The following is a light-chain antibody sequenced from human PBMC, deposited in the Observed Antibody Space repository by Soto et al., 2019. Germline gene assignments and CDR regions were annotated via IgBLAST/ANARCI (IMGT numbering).Light chain of an antibody. CDR1: QNINIY. CDR3: QQTDSAPS. CDR2: AAS. J-gene: IGKJ4*01. Sequence: DIKMTQSPASLSASVGDRVTITCRASQNINIYLNWYQQRAGKAPRLLIYAASKLQSGVPSRFSGSTSGTDFTLTINSLQPEDFATYYCQQTDSAPSFGGGTKVDIK. V-gene: IGKV1-39*01.